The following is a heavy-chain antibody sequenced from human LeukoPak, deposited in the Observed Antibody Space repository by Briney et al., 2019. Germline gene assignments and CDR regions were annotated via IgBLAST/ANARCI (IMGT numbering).Heavy chain of an antibody. CDR3: ARGSSSWHTEDDY. D-gene: IGHD6-13*01. CDR1: GYTFTKNA. Sequence: ASVKVSCKASGYTFTKNAISWVRQAPGQGLEWMGWISGYNGNTNYAQKLQGRVTMTTDTSTSTAYMELRSLRSDDTAVYYCARGSSSWHTEDDYWGQGTLVTVSS. V-gene: IGHV1-18*01. J-gene: IGHJ4*02. CDR2: ISGYNGNT.